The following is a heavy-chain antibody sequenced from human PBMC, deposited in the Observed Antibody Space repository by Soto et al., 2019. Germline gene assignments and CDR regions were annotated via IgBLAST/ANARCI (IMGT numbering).Heavy chain of an antibody. CDR1: GGSFSGYY. J-gene: IGHJ3*02. D-gene: IGHD3-3*01. V-gene: IGHV4-34*01. CDR2: INHSGST. Sequence: SETLSLTCAVYGGSFSGYYWSWIRQPPGKGLEWIGEINHSGSTNYNPSLKSRVTISVDTSKNHFSLKLSSVTAADTAVTYCSRGSRLGRFWSGYGSAESPPAAGACEIWGQVT. CDR3: SRGSRLGRFWSGYGSAESPPAAGACEI.